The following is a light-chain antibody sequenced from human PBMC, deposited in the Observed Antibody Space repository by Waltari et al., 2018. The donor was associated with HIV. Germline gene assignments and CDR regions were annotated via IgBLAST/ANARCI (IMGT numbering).Light chain of an antibody. V-gene: IGLV1-47*01. CDR3: ASWDDSLNAFV. J-gene: IGLJ1*01. CDR2: RNS. Sequence: QSVLTQPPSASATPGQRIPITCSGGNSNIHSNYAYLYQQLPGTAPTVFIYRNSQRPSGVPDRFSRSKSGTSASLIISGLRSGDEADYYCASWDDSLNAFVFGTGTKVTVL. CDR1: NSNIHSNY.